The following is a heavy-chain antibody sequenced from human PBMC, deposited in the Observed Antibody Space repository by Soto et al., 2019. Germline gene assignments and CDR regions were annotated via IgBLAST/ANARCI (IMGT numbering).Heavy chain of an antibody. CDR1: GFTFSSHG. CDR2: IQFDGSKT. Sequence: QVQLVESGGGVVQPGTSLRLSCAASGFTFSSHGMHWVRQAPGKGLEWVAVIQFDGSKTYYADSVKGRFTISRDNSKNTLYLQMNSPRTEDSAVYYCANDVDNTWSLGHGMDVWGQGTTVTVSS. V-gene: IGHV3-30*18. CDR3: ANDVDNTWSLGHGMDV. J-gene: IGHJ6*02. D-gene: IGHD5-12*01.